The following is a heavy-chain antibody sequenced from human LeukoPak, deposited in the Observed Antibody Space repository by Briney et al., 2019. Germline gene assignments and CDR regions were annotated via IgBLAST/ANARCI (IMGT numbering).Heavy chain of an antibody. CDR2: ISAYNGNT. D-gene: IGHD3-10*02. J-gene: IGHJ6*02. CDR3: ARDPRFGELLYYYYYGMDV. CDR1: GYTFTSYG. V-gene: IGHV1-18*01. Sequence: ASVKVSCKASGYTFTSYGISWVRQAPGQGLEWMGWISAYNGNTNYAQKLQGRVTMTTDTSTSTAYMELRSLRSDDTAVYYCARDPRFGELLYYYYYGMDVWGQGTTVTVSS.